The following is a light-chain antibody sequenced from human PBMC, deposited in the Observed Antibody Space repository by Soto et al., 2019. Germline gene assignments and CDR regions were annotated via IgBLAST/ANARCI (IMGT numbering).Light chain of an antibody. CDR1: GSNLANHV. V-gene: IGLV1-36*01. J-gene: IGLJ2*01. Sequence: QSVLPQPPSLSAAPGQRGDISCSGGGSNLANHVATWYQQLPGKAPKLLLYYDGVLASGVSDRFSGSRSVTSASLAISGLASEDEATYYCASWDDSQHALLFGWGTKLTVL. CDR2: YDG. CDR3: ASWDDSQHALL.